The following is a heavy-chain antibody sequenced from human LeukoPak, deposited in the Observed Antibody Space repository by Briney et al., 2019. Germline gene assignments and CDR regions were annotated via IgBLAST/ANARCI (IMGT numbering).Heavy chain of an antibody. Sequence: SETLPLTCTVSGGSISSGSYYWSWIRQPAGKGPEWIGRIYTSGSTNYNPSLKGRVTISVDTSKNQFSLKLSSVTAADTAVYYCARVAYGSGSRLIDCWGQGTLVTISS. CDR2: IYTSGST. CDR3: ARVAYGSGSRLIDC. CDR1: GGSISSGSYY. J-gene: IGHJ4*02. V-gene: IGHV4-61*02. D-gene: IGHD3-10*01.